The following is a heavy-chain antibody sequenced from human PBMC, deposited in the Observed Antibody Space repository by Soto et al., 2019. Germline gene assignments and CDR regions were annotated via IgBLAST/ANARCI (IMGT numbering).Heavy chain of an antibody. Sequence: SETLSLTCTVSGGSISSGGYYWSWIRQHPGKGLEWIGYIYYSGSTNYNPSLKSRVTISVDTSKNQFSLKLSSVTAADTAVYYCARFYYDFWSGYSTHNWFDPWGQGTLVTVSS. CDR1: GGSISSGGYY. J-gene: IGHJ5*02. CDR2: IYYSGST. V-gene: IGHV4-61*08. CDR3: ARFYYDFWSGYSTHNWFDP. D-gene: IGHD3-3*01.